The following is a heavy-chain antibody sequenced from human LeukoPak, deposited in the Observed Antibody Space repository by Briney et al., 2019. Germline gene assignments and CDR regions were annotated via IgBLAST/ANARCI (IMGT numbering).Heavy chain of an antibody. CDR1: GFTFDHYA. CDR3: AKEDY. V-gene: IGHV3-9*01. Sequence: PGGSLRLACAASGFTFDHYAMHWVRQAPGKGLEWVSGISWNSGSIGYADSVKGRFTISRDNAKNSLYLQMNSLRAEDTALYYCAKEDYWGQGTLVTVSS. J-gene: IGHJ4*02. CDR2: ISWNSGSI.